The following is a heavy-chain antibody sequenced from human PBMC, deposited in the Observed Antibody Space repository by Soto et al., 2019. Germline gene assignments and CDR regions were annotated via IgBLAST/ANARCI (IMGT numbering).Heavy chain of an antibody. CDR1: GGTFSSYA. CDR3: ASPDLLGYCTNGVCSADYCYYGMDV. J-gene: IGHJ6*02. V-gene: IGHV1-69*06. D-gene: IGHD2-8*01. Sequence: SVKVSCKASGGTFSSYAISWVRQAPGQELEGMGGIIPIFGTANYAQKFQGRVTITADKSTSTAYMELSSLRSEDTAVYYCASPDLLGYCTNGVCSADYCYYGMDVWGQGTTVTVSS. CDR2: IIPIFGTA.